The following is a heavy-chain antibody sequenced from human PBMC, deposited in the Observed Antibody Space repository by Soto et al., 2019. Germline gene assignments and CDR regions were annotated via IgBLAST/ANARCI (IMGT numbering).Heavy chain of an antibody. J-gene: IGHJ5*02. CDR3: ARDRSYSGYDLTFDP. D-gene: IGHD5-12*01. CDR1: GGSISSGGYY. CDR2: IYYSGST. V-gene: IGHV4-31*03. Sequence: SETLSLTCTVSGGSISSGGYYWSWIRQHPGKGLEWIGYIYYSGSTYYNPSLKSRVTISVDTSKNQFSLKLSSVTAADTAVYYCARDRSYSGYDLTFDPWGQGTLVTVPS.